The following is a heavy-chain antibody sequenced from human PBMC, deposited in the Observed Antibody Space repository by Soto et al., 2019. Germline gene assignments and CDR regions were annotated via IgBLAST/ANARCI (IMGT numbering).Heavy chain of an antibody. V-gene: IGHV3-53*05. CDR1: GVIATAKY. CDR3: AKDITPSGRISFFYYYFYMDV. J-gene: IGHJ6*03. Sequence: GGSLRLSCAASGVIATAKYMNWVRQAPGGVLEWVAVIYNSGSTYYADSVKGRFTISRDDSKNSLYLQMNSLRAEDTALYYCAKDITPSGRISFFYYYFYMDVWGKGTTVTVSS. CDR2: IYNSGST. D-gene: IGHD1-20*01.